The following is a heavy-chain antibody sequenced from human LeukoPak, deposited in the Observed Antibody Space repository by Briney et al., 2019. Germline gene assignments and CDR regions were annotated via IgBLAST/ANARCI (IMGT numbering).Heavy chain of an antibody. CDR1: GFSPTNYA. CDR3: AKEDGYYGAGSYSFDY. J-gene: IGHJ4*02. V-gene: IGHV3-23*01. CDR2: ISGSGGSR. D-gene: IGHD3-10*01. Sequence: GGSLRLSCAASGFSPTNYAMTWVRQAPGKGLEWVSGISGSGGSRYYADSVKGRFTISRDTSKNTLYLQLNSLRAEDTAVYYCAKEDGYYGAGSYSFDYWGQGTLVTVSS.